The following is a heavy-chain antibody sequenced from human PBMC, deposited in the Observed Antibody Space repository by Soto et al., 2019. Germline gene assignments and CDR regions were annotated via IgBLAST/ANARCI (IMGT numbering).Heavy chain of an antibody. Sequence: QVQLVQSGAEVKKPGSSVKVSCKASGGTFSSYTISWVRQAPGQGLEWMGRIIPILGIANYAQKFQGRVTITADKSTSTGYMELSSLRSEDTAVYYCARVPLGYCSGGSCKYYYYMDVWGKGTTVTVSS. D-gene: IGHD2-15*01. CDR1: GGTFSSYT. CDR3: ARVPLGYCSGGSCKYYYYMDV. CDR2: IIPILGIA. J-gene: IGHJ6*03. V-gene: IGHV1-69*02.